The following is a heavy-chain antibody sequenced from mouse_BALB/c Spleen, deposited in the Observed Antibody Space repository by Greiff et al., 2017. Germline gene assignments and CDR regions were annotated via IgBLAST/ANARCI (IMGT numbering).Heavy chain of an antibody. CDR2: IWAGGST. Sequence: QVQLQQSGPGLVAPSQSLSITCTVSGFSLTSYGVHWVRQPPGKGLEWLGVIWAGGSTNYNSALMSRLSISKDNSKSQVFLKMNSLQTDDTAMYYCARDRDYRYDEAWFAYWGQGTLVSVSA. CDR3: ARDRDYRYDEAWFAY. V-gene: IGHV2-9*02. D-gene: IGHD2-14*01. CDR1: GFSLTSYG. J-gene: IGHJ3*01.